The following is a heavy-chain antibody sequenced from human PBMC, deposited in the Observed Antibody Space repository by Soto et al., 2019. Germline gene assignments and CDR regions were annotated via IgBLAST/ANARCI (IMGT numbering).Heavy chain of an antibody. CDR2: ISDSSSTI. Sequence: EVQLVESGGGLVQPGGSLRLSCAASGFTFSTYNMNWVRQAPGKGLEWVSYISDSSSTIYYADSVKGRFTISRDNAKNSLYLQMNSLRAEDTAVYYCARDDYPYYDDSSGYHFDYWGQGALVTVSS. V-gene: IGHV3-48*01. J-gene: IGHJ4*02. CDR1: GFTFSTYN. CDR3: ARDDYPYYDDSSGYHFDY. D-gene: IGHD3-22*01.